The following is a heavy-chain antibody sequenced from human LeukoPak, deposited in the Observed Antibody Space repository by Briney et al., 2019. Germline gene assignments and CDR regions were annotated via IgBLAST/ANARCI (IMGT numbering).Heavy chain of an antibody. CDR1: GFTVSSNY. D-gene: IGHD3-10*01. V-gene: IGHV3-11*01. J-gene: IGHJ5*02. CDR2: ISSSGSTI. Sequence: KAGGSLRLSCAASGFTVSSNYMSWIRQAPGKGLEWVSYISSSGSTIYYADSVKGRFTISRDNAKNSLYLQMNSLRAEDTAVYYCARGSGESIGLWFDPWGQGTLVTVFS. CDR3: ARGSGESIGLWFDP.